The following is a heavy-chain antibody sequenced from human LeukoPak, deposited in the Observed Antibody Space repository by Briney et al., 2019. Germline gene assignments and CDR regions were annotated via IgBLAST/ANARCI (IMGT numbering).Heavy chain of an antibody. CDR3: ARGLGSYDSSELTWPMISF. CDR2: MNPNSGDT. V-gene: IGHV1-8*01. J-gene: IGHJ4*02. D-gene: IGHD3-22*01. Sequence: ASVKVSCKASGYTFTSYEINWVRQASGQGLEWMGWMNPNSGDTAYAQKFQGRITMTRSTSISTAYKELSSLRSEDTAVYYCARGLGSYDSSELTWPMISFWGQGTVVTVSS. CDR1: GYTFTSYE.